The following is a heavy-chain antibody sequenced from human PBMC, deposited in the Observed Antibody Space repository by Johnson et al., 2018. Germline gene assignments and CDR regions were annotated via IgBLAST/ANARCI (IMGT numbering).Heavy chain of an antibody. CDR3: ARSPYYEGGYYYMDV. CDR1: GFTFSSYS. Sequence: VQLVESGGGLVQPGGSXRLSCAASGFTFSSYSMNWVRQAPGKGLEWVSYISSSSSTIYYADSVEGRFTISRDNAKNSLFLQMNSLRAEDTAVYYRARSPYYEGGYYYMDVWGKGTTVTVSS. J-gene: IGHJ6*03. V-gene: IGHV3-48*01. CDR2: ISSSSSTI. D-gene: IGHD3-22*01.